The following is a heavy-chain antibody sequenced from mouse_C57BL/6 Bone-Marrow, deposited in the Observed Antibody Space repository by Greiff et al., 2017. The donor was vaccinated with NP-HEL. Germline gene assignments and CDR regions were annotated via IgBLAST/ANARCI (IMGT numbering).Heavy chain of an antibody. CDR2: ISSGGSYT. D-gene: IGHD4-1*02. J-gene: IGHJ2*01. Sequence: DVKLVESGGDLVKPGGSLKLSCAASGFTFSSYGMSWVRQTPDKRLEWVATISSGGSYTYYPDSVKGRFTISRDNAKNTLYLQMSSLKSEDTAMYYCARRPTGPYYFDYWGQGTTLTVSS. V-gene: IGHV5-6*02. CDR1: GFTFSSYG. CDR3: ARRPTGPYYFDY.